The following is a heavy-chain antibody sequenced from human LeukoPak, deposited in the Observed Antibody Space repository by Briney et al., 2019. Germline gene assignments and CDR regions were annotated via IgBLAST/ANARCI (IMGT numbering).Heavy chain of an antibody. CDR1: GFTFSSYS. V-gene: IGHV3-48*01. J-gene: IGHJ4*02. CDR2: ISSSSSTI. D-gene: IGHD5-18*01. Sequence: GGSLRLSCAASGFTFSSYSMNWVRQAPGKGLEWVSYISSSSSTIYYADSVKGRFTISRDNAKDSLYLQMNSLRAEDTAVYYCARDQGYSYGLPQDFDYWGQGTLVTVSS. CDR3: ARDQGYSYGLPQDFDY.